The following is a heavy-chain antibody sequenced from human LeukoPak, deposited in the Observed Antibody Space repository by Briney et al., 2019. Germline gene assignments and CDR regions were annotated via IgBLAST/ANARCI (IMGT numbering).Heavy chain of an antibody. D-gene: IGHD4-17*01. CDR2: IIPIFGTA. V-gene: IGHV1-69*05. CDR3: AWDIYGADAFDI. Sequence: GASVKVSCKASGGTFSSYAISWVRQAPGQGLEWMGGIIPIFGTANYAQKFQGRVTMTRDTSISTAYMELSRLRSDDTAVYYCAWDIYGADAFDIWGQGTMVTVSS. J-gene: IGHJ3*02. CDR1: GGTFSSYA.